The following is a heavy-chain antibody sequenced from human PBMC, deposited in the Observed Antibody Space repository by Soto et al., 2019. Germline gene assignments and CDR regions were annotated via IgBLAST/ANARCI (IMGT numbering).Heavy chain of an antibody. CDR3: ARGFRIAAAAEIGYYYYYGMDV. D-gene: IGHD6-13*01. CDR1: GGSISSSNW. Sequence: SETLSLTCVFSGGSISSSNWWSRVHQPPGKGLAWLGEIYHSGSTNYNPSLKSRVTISVDKSKNQFSLKLSSVTAADTAVYYCARGFRIAAAAEIGYYYYYGMDVWGQGTTVTVSS. V-gene: IGHV4-4*02. J-gene: IGHJ6*02. CDR2: IYHSGST.